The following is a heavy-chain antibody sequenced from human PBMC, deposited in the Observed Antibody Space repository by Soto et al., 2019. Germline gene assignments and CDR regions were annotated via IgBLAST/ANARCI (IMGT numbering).Heavy chain of an antibody. D-gene: IGHD3-10*01. V-gene: IGHV3-23*01. CDR3: AKSILLWFGESEKNFYY. CDR1: GFTFSSYA. J-gene: IGHJ4*02. CDR2: ISGSGGST. Sequence: GGSLRLSCAASGFTFSSYAMSWVRQAPGKGLEWVSAISGSGGSTYYADSVKGRFTISRDNSKNTLYLQMNSLRAEDTAVYYCAKSILLWFGESEKNFYYCGQGTLVTVSS.